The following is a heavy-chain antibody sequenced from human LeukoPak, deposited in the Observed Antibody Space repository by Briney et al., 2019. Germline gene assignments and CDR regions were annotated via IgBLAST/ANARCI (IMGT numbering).Heavy chain of an antibody. CDR2: ISGSGGST. D-gene: IGHD2-2*01. CDR1: GFTFSSYA. J-gene: IGHJ4*02. Sequence: GGSLRLSCAASGFTFSSYAMSWVRQVPGKGLEWVSAISGSGGSTYYADSVKGRFTISRDNSKNTLYLQMNSLRAEVTAVYYCAKLGYCSSTSCQPIYWGQGTLVTVSS. CDR3: AKLGYCSSTSCQPIY. V-gene: IGHV3-23*01.